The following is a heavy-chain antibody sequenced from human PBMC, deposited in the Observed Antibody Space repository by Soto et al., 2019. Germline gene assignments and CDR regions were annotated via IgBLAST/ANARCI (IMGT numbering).Heavy chain of an antibody. J-gene: IGHJ4*02. D-gene: IGHD2-15*01. V-gene: IGHV1-69*01. Sequence: QVQLVQSGAEVKKPGSSVKVSCKASGGTFSSYAISWVRQAPGQGLEWMGGIIPIFGTANYAQKFQGRVTITADESTSTAYMERSSLRSEDTAVYYCARNWPRYCSGGSCYTSWFDYWGQGTLVTVSS. CDR2: IIPIFGTA. CDR1: GGTFSSYA. CDR3: ARNWPRYCSGGSCYTSWFDY.